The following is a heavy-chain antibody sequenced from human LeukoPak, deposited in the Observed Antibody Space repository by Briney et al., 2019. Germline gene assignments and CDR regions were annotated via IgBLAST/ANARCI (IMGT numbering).Heavy chain of an antibody. CDR1: GFTFSSYW. D-gene: IGHD5/OR15-5a*01. CDR2: INQDGSVR. J-gene: IGHJ4*02. V-gene: IGHV3-7*01. Sequence: GGSLRLSCAASGFTFSSYWMSWVRQTPEKGLEFVANINQDGSVRNYVDSVKGRFTISRDNAEKSLHVQMNSLRADDTAVYYCARDPGSSAFDSWGQGTLVTVSS. CDR3: ARDPGSSAFDS.